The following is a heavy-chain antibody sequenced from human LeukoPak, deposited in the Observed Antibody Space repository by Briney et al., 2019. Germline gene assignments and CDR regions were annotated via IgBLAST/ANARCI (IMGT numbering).Heavy chain of an antibody. Sequence: PSETLSLTCTVSGGSISSYYWSWIRQPAGKGLEWIGRIYTSGSTNYNPSLKSRVTMSVDTSKNQFSLKLSSVTAADTAVYYCARVTQPPDYYDNRGYSDAFDIWGQGTMVTVSS. V-gene: IGHV4-4*07. CDR3: ARVTQPPDYYDNRGYSDAFDI. CDR2: IYTSGST. D-gene: IGHD3-22*01. CDR1: GGSISSYY. J-gene: IGHJ3*02.